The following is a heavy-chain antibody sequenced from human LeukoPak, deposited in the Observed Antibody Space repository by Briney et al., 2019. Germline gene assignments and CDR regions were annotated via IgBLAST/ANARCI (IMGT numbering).Heavy chain of an antibody. Sequence: PSQTLSLTCTVSGGSISSGDYYWSWIRQPPGKGLEWIGYIYYSGSTYYNPSLKSRVTISVDTSKSQFSLKLSSVTAADTAVYYCARHRSGLYDFWSGYYGSPFDYWGQGTLVTVSS. CDR1: GGSISSGDYY. V-gene: IGHV4-30-4*08. J-gene: IGHJ4*02. CDR2: IYYSGST. D-gene: IGHD3-3*01. CDR3: ARHRSGLYDFWSGYYGSPFDY.